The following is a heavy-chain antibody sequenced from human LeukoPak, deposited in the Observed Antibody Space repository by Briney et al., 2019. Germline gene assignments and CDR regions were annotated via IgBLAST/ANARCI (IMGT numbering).Heavy chain of an antibody. CDR1: GFTFSSHW. D-gene: IGHD3-10*01. Sequence: GGSLRLSCAASGFTFSSHWMHWVRQAPGKGLVWVSGIRGDGSSTSYADSVKGRFTISRDNAKNTLYLQMNGLTAEDTAVYYCARDRASHFDYWGQGTLVTVSS. CDR2: IRGDGSST. J-gene: IGHJ4*02. V-gene: IGHV3-74*01. CDR3: ARDRASHFDY.